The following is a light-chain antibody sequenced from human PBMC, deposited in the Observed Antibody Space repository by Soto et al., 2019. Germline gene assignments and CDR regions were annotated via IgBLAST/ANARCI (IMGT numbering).Light chain of an antibody. Sequence: QSALTQPASVSGSPGQSITISCTGTSSDVGGYNYVSWYQQHPGKAPKLMIFDVSDRPSGVSNRFSGSKSGNTASLTISGLQAEDEADYYCSSYPSSSTRVFGTGTKLPVL. J-gene: IGLJ1*01. CDR1: SSDVGGYNY. CDR3: SSYPSSSTRV. V-gene: IGLV2-14*01. CDR2: DVS.